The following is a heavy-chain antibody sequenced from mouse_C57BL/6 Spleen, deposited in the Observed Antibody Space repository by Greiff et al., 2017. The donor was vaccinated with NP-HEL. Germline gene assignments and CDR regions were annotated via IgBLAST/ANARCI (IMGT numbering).Heavy chain of an antibody. CDR3: ARNDGYRNYYAMDY. D-gene: IGHD2-3*01. CDR1: GFSLTSYG. V-gene: IGHV2-2*01. Sequence: QVQLKESGPGLVQPSQSLSITCTVSGFSLTSYGVHWVRQSPGKGLEWLGVIWSGGSTDYNAAFISRLSISKDNSKSQVFFKMNSLQADDTAIYYCARNDGYRNYYAMDYWGQGTSVTVSS. CDR2: IWSGGST. J-gene: IGHJ4*01.